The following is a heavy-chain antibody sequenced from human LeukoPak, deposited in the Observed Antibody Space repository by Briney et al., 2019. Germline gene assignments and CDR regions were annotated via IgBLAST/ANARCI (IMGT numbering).Heavy chain of an antibody. D-gene: IGHD6-13*01. V-gene: IGHV3-21*01. CDR3: ARANRYSSSWYVPDY. CDR1: GFTFSSYS. Sequence: GGSLRLSCAASGFTFSSYSMNWVRQAPGKGLEWVSSISSSSSYIYCADSVKGRFTISRDNAKNSLYLQMNSLRAEDTAVYYCARANRYSSSWYVPDYWGQGTLVTVSS. CDR2: ISSSSSYI. J-gene: IGHJ4*02.